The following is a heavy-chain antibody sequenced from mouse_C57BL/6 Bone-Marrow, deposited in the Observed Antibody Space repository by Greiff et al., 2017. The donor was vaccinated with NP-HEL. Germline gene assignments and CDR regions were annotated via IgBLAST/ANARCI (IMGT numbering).Heavy chain of an antibody. J-gene: IGHJ4*01. Sequence: VQLQQPGAELVKPGASVKVSCKASGYTFTSYWMHWVKQRPGQGLEWIGRIHPSDSDTNYNQKFKGKATLTVDKSSSTAYMQLSSLTSEDSAVYYCAIDTTVVAPYAMDYWGQGTSVTVSS. D-gene: IGHD1-1*01. CDR1: GYTFTSYW. V-gene: IGHV1-74*01. CDR3: AIDTTVVAPYAMDY. CDR2: IHPSDSDT.